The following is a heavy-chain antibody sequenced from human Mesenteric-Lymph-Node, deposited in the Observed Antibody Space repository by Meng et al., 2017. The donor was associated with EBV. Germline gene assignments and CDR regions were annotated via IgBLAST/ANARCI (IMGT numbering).Heavy chain of an antibody. J-gene: IGHJ2*01. CDR3: AGKDGNGWWYFDL. CDR1: GGSITSTASY. D-gene: IGHD6-19*01. CDR2: VYHTGVH. Sequence: QAPGPRVVKPREPLSPTCSVVGGSITSTASYWGWIRRTPGKGRQWIGTVYHTGVHYYSPSLKGRITISLDKSKNQFSLKLTSVTAADTAVYYCAGKDGNGWWYFDLWGRGTLVTVSS. V-gene: IGHV4-39*07.